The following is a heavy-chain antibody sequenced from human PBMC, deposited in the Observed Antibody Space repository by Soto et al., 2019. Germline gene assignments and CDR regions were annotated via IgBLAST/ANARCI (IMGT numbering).Heavy chain of an antibody. CDR3: ARRYGYSFDY. CDR1: GGSISSYY. D-gene: IGHD1-1*01. CDR2: IYYSGST. V-gene: IGHV4-59*08. Sequence: SETLSLTCTVSGGSISSYYWSWIRQPPGKGLEWIWYIYYSGSTNYTPSLKGRVTISVDTSKNQFSLKLSSVTAADTAVYYCARRYGYSFDYWGQGTLVTVSS. J-gene: IGHJ4*02.